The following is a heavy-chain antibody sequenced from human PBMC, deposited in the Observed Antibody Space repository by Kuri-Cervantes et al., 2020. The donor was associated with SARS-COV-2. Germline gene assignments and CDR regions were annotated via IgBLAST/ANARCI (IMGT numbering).Heavy chain of an antibody. CDR3: AKGPYYDFWSGYYTTGLFDYYGMDV. CDR2: IYSGGSST. V-gene: IGHV3-23*03. J-gene: IGHJ6*02. Sequence: GESLKISCAASGFTFSSYAMSWVRQAPGKGLEWVSVIYSGGSSTYYADSVKGRFTISRDNSKNTLYLQVNSLRAEDTAVYYCAKGPYYDFWSGYYTTGLFDYYGMDVWGQGTSVTVSS. D-gene: IGHD3-3*01. CDR1: GFTFSSYA.